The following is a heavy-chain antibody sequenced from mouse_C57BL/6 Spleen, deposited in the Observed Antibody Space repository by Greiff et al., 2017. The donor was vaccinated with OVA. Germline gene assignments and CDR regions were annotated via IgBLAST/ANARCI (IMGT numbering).Heavy chain of an antibody. CDR3: AKGSYEGWFAY. J-gene: IGHJ3*01. V-gene: IGHV2-4*01. D-gene: IGHD2-12*01. Sequence: VQLKESGPGLVQPSQSLSITCTVSGFSLTSYGVHWVRQPPGKGLEWLGVIWSGGSTDYNAAFISRLSISKDNSKSQVFFKMNSLQADDTAIYYCAKGSYEGWFAYWGQGTLVTVSA. CDR2: IWSGGST. CDR1: GFSLTSYG.